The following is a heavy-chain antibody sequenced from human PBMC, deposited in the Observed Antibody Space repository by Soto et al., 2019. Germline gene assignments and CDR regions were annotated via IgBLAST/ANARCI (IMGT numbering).Heavy chain of an antibody. V-gene: IGHV1-3*01. CDR3: ARGLNGYLHYFDY. Sequence: ASLKVSCKASGYTFTIYAMHWVRQAPGQRLEWMGWINAGNGNTKYSQKFQGRVTITRDTSASTAYMELSSLRSEDTAVYYCARGLNGYLHYFDYWGQGTPVTVSS. D-gene: IGHD5-18*01. J-gene: IGHJ4*02. CDR1: GYTFTIYA. CDR2: INAGNGNT.